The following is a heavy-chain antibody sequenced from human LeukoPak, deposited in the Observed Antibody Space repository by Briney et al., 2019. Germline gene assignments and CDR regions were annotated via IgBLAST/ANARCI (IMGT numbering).Heavy chain of an antibody. D-gene: IGHD3-22*01. J-gene: IGHJ1*01. Sequence: NPSETLSLTCTVSGGSISSYYWSWIRQPPGKGLEWIGYIYYSGSTNYDPSLKSRVTISVDTSKNQFSLKLSSVTAADTAVYYCASFDYYDSIEYFQHWGQGTLVTVSS. CDR3: ASFDYYDSIEYFQH. V-gene: IGHV4-59*01. CDR2: IYYSGST. CDR1: GGSISSYY.